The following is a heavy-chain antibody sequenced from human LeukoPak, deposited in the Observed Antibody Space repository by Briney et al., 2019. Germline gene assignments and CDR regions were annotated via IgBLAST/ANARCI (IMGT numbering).Heavy chain of an antibody. CDR2: ISGNCGRT. D-gene: IGHD3-3*01. CDR3: AKDHDFWSGYSDY. V-gene: IGHV3-23*01. J-gene: IGHJ4*02. CDR1: GFTHSAYA. Sequence: GGSLRLSCAASGFTHSAYAMSWVRQAPGKGLEWVSDISGNCGRTYYADSGKGRFTISRDNCKNTLYLQMTSLRAEDTAVYYCAKDHDFWSGYSDYWGQGTLVTVSS.